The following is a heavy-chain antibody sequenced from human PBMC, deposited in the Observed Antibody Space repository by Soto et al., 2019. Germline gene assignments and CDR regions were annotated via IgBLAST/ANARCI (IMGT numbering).Heavy chain of an antibody. CDR3: ARGAGGDRYDY. CDR2: IIPILGIA. D-gene: IGHD4-17*01. Sequence: QVQLVQSGAEVKKPGSSVKVSCKASGGTFSSYTISWVRQAPGQGLEWMGRIIPILGIANYAQKFQGRVTITADKPTSTAYMELSSLRSEDTAVYYCARGAGGDRYDYWGQGTLVTVSS. CDR1: GGTFSSYT. V-gene: IGHV1-69*02. J-gene: IGHJ4*02.